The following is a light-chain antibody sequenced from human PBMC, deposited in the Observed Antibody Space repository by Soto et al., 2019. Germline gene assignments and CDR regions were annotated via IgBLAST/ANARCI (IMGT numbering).Light chain of an antibody. V-gene: IGLV2-14*01. CDR2: EVS. J-gene: IGLJ3*02. Sequence: QSVLTQPASVSGSPRQSITISCTGTSSDVGGYKYVSWYQHHPGEAPKLIIYEVSNRPSGVSNRFSGSKSGNTASLTISGLQAEDESHYYCSSKSSGSTPMLFGGGTKVTVL. CDR3: SSKSSGSTPML. CDR1: SSDVGGYKY.